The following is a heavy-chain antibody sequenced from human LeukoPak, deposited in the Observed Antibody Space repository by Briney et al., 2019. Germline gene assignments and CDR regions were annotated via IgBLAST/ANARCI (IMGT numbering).Heavy chain of an antibody. CDR2: FDPEDGET. CDR3: ATMTTVTTGRYFDY. D-gene: IGHD4-17*01. CDR1: GYTLTELS. J-gene: IGHJ4*02. V-gene: IGHV1-24*01. Sequence: GASVKVSCKVSGYTLTELSMHWVRQAPGKGLGWMGGFDPEDGETIYAQKFQGRVTMTEDTSTDTAYMELSSLRSEDTAVYYCATMTTVTTGRYFDYWGQGTLVTVSS.